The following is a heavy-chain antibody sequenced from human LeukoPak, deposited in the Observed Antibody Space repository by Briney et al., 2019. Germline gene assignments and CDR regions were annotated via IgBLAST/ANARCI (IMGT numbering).Heavy chain of an antibody. CDR2: INPNGGST. J-gene: IGHJ4*02. D-gene: IGHD3-22*01. CDR1: GYTFTSYY. Sequence: ASVKVSCKASGYTFTSYYMHWVRQAPGQGLEWMGIINPNGGSTSYAQKFQGRVTMTRDTSTSTVYMELSSLRSEDTAVYYCARDLNSYYDDSSGYPDYWGQGTLVTVSS. CDR3: ARDLNSYYDDSSGYPDY. V-gene: IGHV1-46*01.